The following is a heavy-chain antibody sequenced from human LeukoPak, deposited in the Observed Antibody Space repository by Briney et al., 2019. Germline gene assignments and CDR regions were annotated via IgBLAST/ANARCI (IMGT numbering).Heavy chain of an antibody. V-gene: IGHV3-13*01. CDR2: IGTAGDT. Sequence: PGGSLRLSCAASGFTFSSYDMHWVRKATGKGLEWVSAIGTAGDTYYPGSVKGRFTISRENAKNSLYLQMNSLRAGDTAVYYCARGGSIVGATDAFDIWGQGTMVTVSS. CDR3: ARGGSIVGATDAFDI. D-gene: IGHD1-26*01. J-gene: IGHJ3*02. CDR1: GFTFSSYD.